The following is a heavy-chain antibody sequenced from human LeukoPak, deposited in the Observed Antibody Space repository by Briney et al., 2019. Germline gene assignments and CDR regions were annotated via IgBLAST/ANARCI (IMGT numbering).Heavy chain of an antibody. Sequence: SETLSLTCTVSGGSISSYYWSWIRQPPGKGLEWIGYIYYSGSTNYNPSPKSRVTISVDTSKNQFSLKLSSVTAADTAVYYCARDSYYYGLEGFDYWGQGTLVTVSS. V-gene: IGHV4-59*01. CDR2: IYYSGST. CDR3: ARDSYYYGLEGFDY. J-gene: IGHJ4*02. D-gene: IGHD3-10*01. CDR1: GGSISSYY.